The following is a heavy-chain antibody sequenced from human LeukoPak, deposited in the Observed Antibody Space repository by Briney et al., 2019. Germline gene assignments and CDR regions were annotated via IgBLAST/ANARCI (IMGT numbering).Heavy chain of an antibody. CDR1: GGSFSDYY. V-gene: IGHV4-34*01. D-gene: IGHD5-18*01. CDR3: GRVGYSSVIIDWSRTGLGAYPTKYYYHMDV. Sequence: SETLSFTCAVYGGSFSDYYWSWIRQPPGKGLEWIGEINPSGSTNYSQSLKSRVTISVDTSKNQFSLKLRSVAAADTAVYFCGRVGYSSVIIDWSRTGLGAYPTKYYYHMDVWDKGTTVTVSS. J-gene: IGHJ6*03. CDR2: INPSGST.